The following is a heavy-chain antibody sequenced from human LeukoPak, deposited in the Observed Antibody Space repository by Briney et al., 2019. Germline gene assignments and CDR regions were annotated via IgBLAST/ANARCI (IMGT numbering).Heavy chain of an antibody. J-gene: IGHJ4*02. Sequence: GESLKISCKGSGYSFTSYWIAWVRQMPGKGLEYMGIIYPGDSTTRYSPSFQGQGTISADMSMSTAYLQWRSLKTSDTAMYYCARSKREDHYTQAFDYWGLGTLVTVSS. CDR1: GYSFTSYW. CDR2: IYPGDSTT. V-gene: IGHV5-51*01. D-gene: IGHD4-11*01. CDR3: ARSKREDHYTQAFDY.